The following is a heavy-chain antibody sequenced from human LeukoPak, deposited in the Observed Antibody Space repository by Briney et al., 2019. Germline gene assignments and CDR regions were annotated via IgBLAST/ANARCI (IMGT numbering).Heavy chain of an antibody. CDR1: GFTFSSYA. J-gene: IGHJ4*02. CDR2: IRYDGSNK. Sequence: GGSLRLSCAASGFTFSSYAMSWVRQAPGKGLEWVAFIRYDGSNKYYADSVKGRFTISRDNSKNTLYLQMNSLRAEDTAVYYCARLGYSGYDAFDYWGQGTLVTVSS. CDR3: ARLGYSGYDAFDY. V-gene: IGHV3-30*02. D-gene: IGHD5-12*01.